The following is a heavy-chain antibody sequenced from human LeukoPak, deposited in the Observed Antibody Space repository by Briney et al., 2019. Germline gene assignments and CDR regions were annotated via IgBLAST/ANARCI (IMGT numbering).Heavy chain of an antibody. CDR2: ISSSGSTI. Sequence: GGSLGLSCAASGFTFSSYEMNWVRQAPGKGLEWVSYISSSGSTIYYADSVKGRFTISRDNAKNSLYLQMNSLRAEDTAVYYCARGTYYDFWSGYYTAGGWFDPWGQGTLVTVSS. CDR1: GFTFSSYE. D-gene: IGHD3-3*01. CDR3: ARGTYYDFWSGYYTAGGWFDP. J-gene: IGHJ5*02. V-gene: IGHV3-48*03.